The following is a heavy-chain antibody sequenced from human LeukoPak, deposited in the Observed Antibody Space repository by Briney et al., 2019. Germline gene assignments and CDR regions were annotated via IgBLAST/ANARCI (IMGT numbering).Heavy chain of an antibody. CDR2: IHYSGST. CDR1: GGSINSYY. V-gene: IGHV4-59*08. Sequence: SETLSLTCTVSGGSINSYYWSWIRQPPGRGLEWIGSIHYSGSTSYNPSLRSRVTISVDTSKNQFSLKLSSVTAADTAVYYCARRADYYYGMDVWGQGTTVTVSS. CDR3: ARRADYYYGMDV. J-gene: IGHJ6*02.